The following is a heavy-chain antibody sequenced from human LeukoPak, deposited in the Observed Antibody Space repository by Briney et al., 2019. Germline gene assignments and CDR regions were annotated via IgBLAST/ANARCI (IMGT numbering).Heavy chain of an antibody. V-gene: IGHV1-2*02. Sequence: GASVKVSCKASGYTFTGYYTHWVRQAPGQGLEWMGWINPNSGGTNYAQKFQGRVTMTRDTSISTAYMELSRLRSDDTAVYYCARGFYSSSWYGNWFDPWGQGTLVTVSS. CDR3: ARGFYSSSWYGNWFDP. CDR1: GYTFTGYY. CDR2: INPNSGGT. D-gene: IGHD6-13*01. J-gene: IGHJ5*02.